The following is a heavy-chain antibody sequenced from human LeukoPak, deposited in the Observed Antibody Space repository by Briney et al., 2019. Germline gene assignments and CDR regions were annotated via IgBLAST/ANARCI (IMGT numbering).Heavy chain of an antibody. CDR2: ISSSGSTI. CDR3: ARGNDYGDRSYDS. V-gene: IGHV3-48*03. Sequence: GGSLRLSCAASGFTFSSYEANWGRQAPEKGLEWVSYISSSGSTIYYADSVKGRYTISRDNANNSLYLQMNSLRAEDTAVYYCARGNDYGDRSYDSWGEGALVTVSS. CDR1: GFTFSSYE. D-gene: IGHD4-17*01. J-gene: IGHJ4*02.